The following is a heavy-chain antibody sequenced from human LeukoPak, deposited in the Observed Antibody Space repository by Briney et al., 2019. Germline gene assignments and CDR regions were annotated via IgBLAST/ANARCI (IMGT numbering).Heavy chain of an antibody. CDR2: INQDGSAK. CDR1: GFTFSSYW. Sequence: GGSLRLSCAASGFTFSSYWMTWVRQAPGKGLEWVANINQDGSAKYYVDSVKGRFTISRDDVKNSLYLQMDSLRAEDTAVYYCAREAAAGRGLDYWGQGTLVTVSS. D-gene: IGHD6-13*01. CDR3: AREAAAGRGLDY. V-gene: IGHV3-7*01. J-gene: IGHJ4*02.